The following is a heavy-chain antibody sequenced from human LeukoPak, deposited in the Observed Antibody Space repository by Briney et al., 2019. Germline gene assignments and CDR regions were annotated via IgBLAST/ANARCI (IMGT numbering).Heavy chain of an antibody. CDR1: GFTFTNFW. CDR3: GSIAVARVGH. Sequence: GGSLRLSCAASGFTFTNFWISWVRQAPGKRLELVAFIRYDGSNEYYADSVRGRFTISRDNFRDTVYLEMNSLRVEDTAVYYCGSIAVARVGHWGQGTLVTVSS. V-gene: IGHV3-30*02. CDR2: IRYDGSNE. J-gene: IGHJ4*02. D-gene: IGHD6-19*01.